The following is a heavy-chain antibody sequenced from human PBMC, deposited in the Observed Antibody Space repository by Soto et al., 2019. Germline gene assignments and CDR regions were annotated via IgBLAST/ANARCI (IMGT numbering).Heavy chain of an antibody. CDR3: ARVMDDSSGYFTPSADY. V-gene: IGHV3-33*01. D-gene: IGHD3-22*01. Sequence: AGGSLRLSCAASGFTFSSYGMHWVRQAPGKGLEWVAVIWYDGSNEYYADSVKGRFTISRDNSKNTLYLQMNSLRAEDTAVYYCARVMDDSSGYFTPSADYWGQGTLVTVSS. CDR2: IWYDGSNE. J-gene: IGHJ4*02. CDR1: GFTFSSYG.